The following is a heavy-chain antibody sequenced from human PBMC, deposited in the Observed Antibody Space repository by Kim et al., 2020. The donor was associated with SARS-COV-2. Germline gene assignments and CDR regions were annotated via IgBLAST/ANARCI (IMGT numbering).Heavy chain of an antibody. CDR2: ISSSGSTI. CDR3: ARVGDKTTAYYGMDV. V-gene: IGHV3-48*03. CDR1: GFTFSSYE. J-gene: IGHJ6*02. D-gene: IGHD4-17*01. Sequence: GGSLRLSCAASGFTFSSYEMNWVRQAPGKGLEWVSYISSSGSTIYYADSVKGRFTISRDNAKNSLYLQMNSLRAEDTAVYYCARVGDKTTAYYGMDVWGQGTTVTVSS.